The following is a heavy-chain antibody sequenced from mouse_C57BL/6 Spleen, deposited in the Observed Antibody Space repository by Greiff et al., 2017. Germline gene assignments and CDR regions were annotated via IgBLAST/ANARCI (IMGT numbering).Heavy chain of an antibody. CDR2: INPGSGGT. CDR1: GYAFTNYL. Sequence: QVQLQQSGAELVRPGTSVKVSCKASGYAFTNYLIEWVKQRPGQGLEWIGVINPGSGGTNYNEKFKGKATLTADKSSSTAYMQLSRLTSDDSAVYFCARASLAYWGQGTLVTVSA. D-gene: IGHD6-1*01. V-gene: IGHV1-54*01. CDR3: ARASLAY. J-gene: IGHJ3*01.